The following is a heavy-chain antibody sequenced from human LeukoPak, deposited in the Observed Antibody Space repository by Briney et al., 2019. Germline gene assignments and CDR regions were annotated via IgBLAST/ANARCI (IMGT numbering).Heavy chain of an antibody. CDR1: GFTFSSYV. V-gene: IGHV3-23*01. CDR3: ARGDCSSSSCSGFYGMDV. Sequence: GGSLRLSCAASGFTFSSYVMGWVRQAPGKGLEWVSLISGGGGSTYYADSVKGRFTVSRDNSKNTLYMELNSLRVEDTAVYYCARGDCSSSSCSGFYGMDVWGQGTTVTVSS. D-gene: IGHD2-2*01. J-gene: IGHJ6*02. CDR2: ISGGGGST.